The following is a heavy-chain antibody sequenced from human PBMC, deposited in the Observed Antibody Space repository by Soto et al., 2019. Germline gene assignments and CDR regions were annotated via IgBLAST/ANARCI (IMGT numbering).Heavy chain of an antibody. CDR3: ARGGRLRQYYYYMDV. Sequence: QVQLQQWGARLLKPSETLSLTCAVYGGSFSGYYWSWIRQPPGKGLEWIGEINHSGSTNYNPSLKSRVTISVDTSKNQFSLKLSSVTAADTAVYYCARGGRLRQYYYYMDVWGKGTTVTVSS. CDR2: INHSGST. D-gene: IGHD4-17*01. CDR1: GGSFSGYY. J-gene: IGHJ6*03. V-gene: IGHV4-34*01.